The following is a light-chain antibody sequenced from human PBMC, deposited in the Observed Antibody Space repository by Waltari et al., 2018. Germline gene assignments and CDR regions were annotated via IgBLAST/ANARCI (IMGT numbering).Light chain of an antibody. CDR1: QSIRSN. Sequence: EIVMTQSPATLSVFPGERATLSCRASQSIRSNLAWYQHKPGQPPRLLIYSASTRATGIPARFSGSGSGTEFTLTISSLQSEDFAVYFCQQYDNWLGTFGQGTKVEIK. CDR2: SAS. V-gene: IGKV3-15*01. CDR3: QQYDNWLGT. J-gene: IGKJ1*01.